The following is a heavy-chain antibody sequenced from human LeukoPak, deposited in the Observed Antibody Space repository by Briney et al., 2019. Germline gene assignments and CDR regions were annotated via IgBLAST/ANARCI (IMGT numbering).Heavy chain of an antibody. V-gene: IGHV4-39*01. J-gene: IGHJ3*02. CDR3: ARSVVVVPAVAFDI. CDR2: IYYSGST. CDR1: GYSISSGGYY. D-gene: IGHD2-2*01. Sequence: SETLSLTCTVSGYSISSGGYYWSWIRQPPGKGLEWIGSIYYSGSTYYNPSLKSRVTISVDTSKNQFSLKLSSVTAADTAVYYCARSVVVVPAVAFDIWGQGTMVTVSS.